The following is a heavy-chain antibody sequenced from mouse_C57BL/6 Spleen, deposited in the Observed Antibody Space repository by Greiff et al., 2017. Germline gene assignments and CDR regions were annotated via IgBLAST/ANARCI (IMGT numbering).Heavy chain of an antibody. D-gene: IGHD4-1*01. CDR1: GFTFSSYA. CDR2: ISDGGSYT. CDR3: ARDTGTYYYAMDY. Sequence: EVQLQESGGGLVKPGGSLKLSCAASGFTFSSYAMSWVRQTPEKRLEWVATISDGGSYTYYPDNVKGRFTISRDNAKNNLYLQISHLKSEDTAMYYCARDTGTYYYAMDYWGQGTSVTVSS. V-gene: IGHV5-4*01. J-gene: IGHJ4*01.